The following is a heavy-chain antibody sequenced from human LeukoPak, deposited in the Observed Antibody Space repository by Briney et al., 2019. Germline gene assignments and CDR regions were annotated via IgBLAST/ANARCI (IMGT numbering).Heavy chain of an antibody. CDR3: ARLINKLIAATGTGPFDH. V-gene: IGHV4-39*07. D-gene: IGHD6-13*01. CDR2: IYYSGST. Sequence: SETLSLTCTVSGGSISSSSYYWGWIRQPPGKGLEWIGSIYYSGSTYYNPSLKSRVTMSLDTSKKQFSLKLRSVTAADTAVYYCARLINKLIAATGTGPFDHWGQGTLVTASS. J-gene: IGHJ4*02. CDR1: GGSISSSSYY.